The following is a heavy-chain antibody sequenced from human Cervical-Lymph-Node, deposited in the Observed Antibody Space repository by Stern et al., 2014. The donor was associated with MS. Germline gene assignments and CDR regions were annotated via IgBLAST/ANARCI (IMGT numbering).Heavy chain of an antibody. V-gene: IGHV4-61*02. J-gene: IGHJ4*02. CDR2: IYTTGST. D-gene: IGHD5-18*01. CDR3: ARDKEDTNMAFRYFDN. Sequence: QVQLQESGPGLVKPSQTLSLTCTVSGGSVGSGSYDWSWIRQPAGKGLEWIGRIYTTGSTYYNPSLKRRVSLSIDTSTNQFFLKLPSVTAADTAVYYCARDKEDTNMAFRYFDNWGQGTLVTVSS. CDR1: GGSVGSGSYD.